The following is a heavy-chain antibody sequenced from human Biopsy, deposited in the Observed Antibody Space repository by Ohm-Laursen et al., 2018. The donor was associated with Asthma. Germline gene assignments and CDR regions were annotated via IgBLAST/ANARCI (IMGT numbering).Heavy chain of an antibody. D-gene: IGHD2-2*01. CDR1: GGTFNTYV. Sequence: SVKASCKSLGGTFNTYVIGWVRHAPGQGLEWMGGINSVFGTTTYPQEFQDRVTINADDSTSTVYMELSSLRTGDTAVYYCARKAGSCISRTCYSLDFWGQGTLVTVSS. J-gene: IGHJ4*02. CDR2: INSVFGTT. CDR3: ARKAGSCISRTCYSLDF. V-gene: IGHV1-69*13.